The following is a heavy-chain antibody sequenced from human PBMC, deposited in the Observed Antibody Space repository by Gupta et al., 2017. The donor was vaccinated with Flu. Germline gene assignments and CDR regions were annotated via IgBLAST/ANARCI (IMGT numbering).Heavy chain of an antibody. CDR2: IWYDGSNK. V-gene: IGHV3-33*01. J-gene: IGHJ4*02. CDR1: GFTFSSYG. Sequence: QVQLVESGGGVVQPGRSLRLSCAASGFTFSSYGMHWVRQAPGKGLEWVAVIWYDGSNKYYADSVKGRFTISRDNSKNTLYLQMNSLRAEDTAVYYCARVARGSYYVPDYWGQGTLVTVSS. D-gene: IGHD1-26*01. CDR3: ARVARGSYYVPDY.